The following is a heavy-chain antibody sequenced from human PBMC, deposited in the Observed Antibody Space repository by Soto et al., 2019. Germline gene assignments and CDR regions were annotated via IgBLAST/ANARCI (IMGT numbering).Heavy chain of an antibody. CDR2: IYNSGST. CDR3: AGHQAPGYFPFDP. CDR1: GGSVTRINYY. J-gene: IGHJ5*02. V-gene: IGHV4-61*03. D-gene: IGHD2-15*01. Sequence: QVQLEESGPGLVKTSETLSLTCSVSGGSVTRINYYWSWIRQPPGKGLEWIGYIYNSGSTIYNPALESRVAISLDTSTNHYSLRLTSVTAADTAVYYCAGHQAPGYFPFDPLGEGTLVTVSS.